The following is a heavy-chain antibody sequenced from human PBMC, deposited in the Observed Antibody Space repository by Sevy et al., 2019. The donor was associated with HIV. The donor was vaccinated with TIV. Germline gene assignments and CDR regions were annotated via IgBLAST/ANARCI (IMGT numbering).Heavy chain of an antibody. V-gene: IGHV3-23*01. CDR2: ISGSGGST. CDR1: GFTFSSYA. D-gene: IGHD2-2*02. CDR3: AKDLYCSSTSCYTFDY. J-gene: IGHJ4*02. Sequence: GGSLRLSCAASGFTFSSYAMSWVRQAPGKGLEWVSAISGSGGSTYYADSVKGRFTISRDNSKNTLYLQMNSLRAEDTAVYYCAKDLYCSSTSCYTFDYWGQGTLVTASS.